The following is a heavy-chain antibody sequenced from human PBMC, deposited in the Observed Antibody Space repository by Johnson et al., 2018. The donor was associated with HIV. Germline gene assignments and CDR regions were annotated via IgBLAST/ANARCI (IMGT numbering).Heavy chain of an antibody. CDR1: GFTFSNYA. J-gene: IGHJ3*02. D-gene: IGHD2-15*01. V-gene: IGHV3-30-3*01. CDR2: VSYDGSNK. Sequence: QVQLVESGGGVVQPGRSLRVSCAASGFTFSNYAMHWVRQAPGKGLEWVAVVSYDGSNKYHADSVKGRFTISRDNSKKTLYLQMNSLRADDTAVYYCARGGGAFYIWGQGTMVTVSS. CDR3: ARGGGAFYI.